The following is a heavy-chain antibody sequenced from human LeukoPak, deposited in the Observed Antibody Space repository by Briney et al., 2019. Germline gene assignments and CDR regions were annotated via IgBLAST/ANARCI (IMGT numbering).Heavy chain of an antibody. Sequence: SETLSLTCTVSGGSISSSSYYWGWIRQPPGKGLEWIGSIYYSGSTYYNPSLKSRVTISVDTSKNQFSLKLSSVTAADTAVYYCARWNSSGVYYYMDVWGKGTTVTISS. CDR2: IYYSGST. J-gene: IGHJ6*03. V-gene: IGHV4-39*07. CDR3: ARWNSSGVYYYMDV. D-gene: IGHD6-25*01. CDR1: GGSISSSSYY.